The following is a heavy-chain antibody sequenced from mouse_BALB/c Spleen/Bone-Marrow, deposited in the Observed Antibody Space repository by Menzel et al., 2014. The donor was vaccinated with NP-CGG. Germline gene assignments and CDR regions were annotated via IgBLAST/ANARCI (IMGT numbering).Heavy chain of an antibody. J-gene: IGHJ3*01. CDR3: ARNGNYGAWFAY. D-gene: IGHD2-1*01. CDR2: IDPANGNT. CDR1: GFNIKDTY. V-gene: IGHV14-3*02. Sequence: EVKLVESGAELVKPGASVKLSCTASGFNIKDTYMHWVKQRPEQGLEWIGRIDPANGNTKYDPKFKGKATITADTSSNTAYLQLSSLTSEDTAVYYCARNGNYGAWFAYWGQGTLVTVSA.